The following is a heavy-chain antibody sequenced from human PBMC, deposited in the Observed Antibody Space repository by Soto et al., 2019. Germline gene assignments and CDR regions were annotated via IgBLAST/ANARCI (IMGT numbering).Heavy chain of an antibody. CDR2: IYPGDHET. D-gene: IGHD6-13*01. Sequence: PGESLKISCQCSGYTFSNFWIGWVRQLPGKGLEWMGIIYPGDHETRYSPSFHGKVTISADKSINTAYLQWNSLEASDTAFYFCARSPRSRQYFAFWGQGALVTVSA. CDR3: ARSPRSRQYFAF. V-gene: IGHV5-51*01. CDR1: GYTFSNFW. J-gene: IGHJ4*02.